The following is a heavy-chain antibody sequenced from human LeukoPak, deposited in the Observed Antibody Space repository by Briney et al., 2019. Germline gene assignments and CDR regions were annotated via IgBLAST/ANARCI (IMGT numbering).Heavy chain of an antibody. J-gene: IGHJ4*02. CDR2: IYYSGNT. CDR1: GGSISGYY. CDR3: AGHSYTSSFKALDY. D-gene: IGHD6-13*01. Sequence: PSETLSLTCTVSGGSISGYYWSWIRQPPGKGLEWIGYIYYSGNTNYNPSLKSRVTISLDTSKNQFSLKLGSVTAADTAMYYCAGHSYTSSFKALDYWGQGTLVTVSS. V-gene: IGHV4-59*08.